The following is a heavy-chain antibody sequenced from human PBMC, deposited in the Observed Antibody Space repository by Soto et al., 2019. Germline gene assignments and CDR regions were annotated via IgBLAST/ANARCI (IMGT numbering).Heavy chain of an antibody. CDR3: ARESGGATATLDYYYYYMDV. D-gene: IGHD5-12*01. V-gene: IGHV1-2*04. Sequence: GASVKVSCKASGDRFTDYYMHWVRQAPGQGLEWMGWINPNSGVTKYAQKFQGWVTMTRDTSIRTVYMQLSRLGFDDTAIYYCARESGGATATLDYYYYYMDVWGKGTTVTVSS. CDR2: INPNSGVT. J-gene: IGHJ6*03. CDR1: GDRFTDYY.